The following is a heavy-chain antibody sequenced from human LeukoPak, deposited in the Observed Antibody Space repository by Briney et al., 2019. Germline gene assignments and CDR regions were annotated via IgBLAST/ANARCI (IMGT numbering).Heavy chain of an antibody. CDR2: ISSNGGST. CDR1: GFTFSSYA. V-gene: IGHV3-64*01. CDR3: ARDGMAARPFDY. Sequence: GGSLRLSCAASGFTFSSYAMHWVRQAPGKGLEYVSAISSNGGSTYHANSVKGRFTISRDNSKNTLYLQMGSLRAEDMAVYYCARDGMAARPFDYWGQGTLVTVSS. D-gene: IGHD6-6*01. J-gene: IGHJ4*02.